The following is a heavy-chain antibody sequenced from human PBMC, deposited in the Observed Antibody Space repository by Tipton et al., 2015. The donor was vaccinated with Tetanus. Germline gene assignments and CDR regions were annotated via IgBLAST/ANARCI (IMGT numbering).Heavy chain of an antibody. Sequence: QLVESGAEVKKPGASVKVSCKASGYTFTGYYIYWVRQAPGQGLEWMGWIDPNSGGTVYAQKFQGRVTMTRDTSISTAYMELRSLRSDDTAVYYCARDRGDYIYYGMDVWGPGTTVTVS. CDR3: ARDRGDYIYYGMDV. V-gene: IGHV1-2*02. CDR1: GYTFTGYY. J-gene: IGHJ6*02. D-gene: IGHD3-22*01. CDR2: IDPNSGGT.